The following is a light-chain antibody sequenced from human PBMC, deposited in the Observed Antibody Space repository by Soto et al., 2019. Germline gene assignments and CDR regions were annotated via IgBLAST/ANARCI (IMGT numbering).Light chain of an antibody. CDR3: QQYNNWPGT. Sequence: IVMTQSPATLSMSPGERATLSCSASQSLNRDLAWYQQKPGQSPRLLIFGASIRATGIPARFSGSGSGTEFTLTSGSLQSEDCALYYCQQYNNWPGTFGQGTKVEI. CDR1: QSLNRD. CDR2: GAS. V-gene: IGKV3-15*01. J-gene: IGKJ1*01.